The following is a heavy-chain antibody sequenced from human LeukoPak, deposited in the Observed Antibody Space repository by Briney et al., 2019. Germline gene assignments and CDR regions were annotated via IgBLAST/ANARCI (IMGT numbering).Heavy chain of an antibody. D-gene: IGHD6-19*01. V-gene: IGHV1-69*04. CDR2: IIPSLGIA. CDR3: ARDSSGTQGVY. J-gene: IGHJ4*02. CDR1: GGTFSIYA. Sequence: SVKVSCKSSGGTFSIYAISWVRQAPGQGLEWMGRIIPSLGIANYAQKFQGRVTITADKSTSTAYMELSSLRSEDTAVYYCARDSSGTQGVYWGQGTLVTVSS.